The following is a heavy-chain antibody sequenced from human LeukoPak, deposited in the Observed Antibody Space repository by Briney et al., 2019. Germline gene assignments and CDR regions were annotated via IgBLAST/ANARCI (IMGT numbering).Heavy chain of an antibody. CDR3: ASGTVTTGGYYFDY. J-gene: IGHJ4*02. CDR2: IIPIFGTA. Sequence: GASVKVSCKASGGTFCSYAISWVRQAPGQGLEWMGGIIPIFGTANYAQKFQGRVTITADESTSTAYMELSSLRSEDTAVYYCASGTVTTGGYYFDYWGQGTLVTVSS. CDR1: GGTFCSYA. V-gene: IGHV1-69*13. D-gene: IGHD4-17*01.